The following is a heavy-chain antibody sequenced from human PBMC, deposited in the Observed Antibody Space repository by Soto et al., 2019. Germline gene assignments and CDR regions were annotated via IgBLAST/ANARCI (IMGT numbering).Heavy chain of an antibody. Sequence: ASVKVSCKTSGYTFTTHYLHWVRQAPGQGLEWMGMINPSDGTTRFAQRFHGRVNMTRVTSTSTVIMELSSLRPEDTAVYYCVRATSLGVSFCTDYWGQGTLVTVSS. CDR1: GYTFTTHY. J-gene: IGHJ4*02. CDR2: INPSDGTT. D-gene: IGHD3-10*01. V-gene: IGHV1-46*01. CDR3: VRATSLGVSFCTDY.